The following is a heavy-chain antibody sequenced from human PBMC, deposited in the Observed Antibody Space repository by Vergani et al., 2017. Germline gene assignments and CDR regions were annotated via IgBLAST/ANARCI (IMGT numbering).Heavy chain of an antibody. CDR1: GFTFSSYS. J-gene: IGHJ6*02. CDR2: ISSSSSTI. D-gene: IGHD6-19*01. V-gene: IGHV3-48*01. CDR3: AGDNVAVAAYYYYGMDV. Sequence: EVQLVESGGGLVQPGGSLRLSCAASGFTFSSYSMNWVRQAPGKGLEWVSYISSSSSTIYYADSVKGRFTISRDNAKNSLYLQMNSLRAEDTAVYYCAGDNVAVAAYYYYGMDVWGQGTTVTVSS.